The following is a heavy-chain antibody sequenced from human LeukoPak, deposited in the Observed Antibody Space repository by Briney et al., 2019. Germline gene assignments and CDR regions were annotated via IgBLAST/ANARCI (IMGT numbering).Heavy chain of an antibody. V-gene: IGHV3-9*01. D-gene: IGHD4-17*01. J-gene: IGHJ3*02. Sequence: GRSLRLSCAASGFTFDDDAMHWVRQAPGKGLEWVSGISWNSGSIGYADSVKGRFTNSRDNAKNSLYLQMNSLRAEDTALYYCAKVSTYGAFDIWGQGTMVTVSS. CDR3: AKVSTYGAFDI. CDR1: GFTFDDDA. CDR2: ISWNSGSI.